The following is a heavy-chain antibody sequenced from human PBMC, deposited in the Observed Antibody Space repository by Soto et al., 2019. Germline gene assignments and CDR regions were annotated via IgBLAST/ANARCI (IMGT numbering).Heavy chain of an antibody. D-gene: IGHD4-17*01. V-gene: IGHV3-53*01. CDR2: IYSGGST. CDR3: ARESNYGDYAVVQSRRFDY. J-gene: IGHJ4*02. Sequence: GGSLRLSCAASGFTVSSNYMSWVRQAPGKGLEWVSVIYSGGSTYYADSVKGRFTISRDNSKNTLYLQMNSLRAEDTAVYYCARESNYGDYAVVQSRRFDYWGQGTLVTVSS. CDR1: GFTVSSNY.